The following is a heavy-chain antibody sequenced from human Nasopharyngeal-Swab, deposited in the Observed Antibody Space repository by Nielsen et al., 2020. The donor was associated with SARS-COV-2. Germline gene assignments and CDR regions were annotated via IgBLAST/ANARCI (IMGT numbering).Heavy chain of an antibody. CDR2: ISSSSSYI. D-gene: IGHD4-17*01. V-gene: IGHV3-21*01. Sequence: GESLKISCAASGFTFSSYSMNWVRQAPGKGLEWVSSISSSSSYIYYADSVKGRFTISRDNAKNSLYLQMSSLRAEDTAVYYCARARTVTTAPYYFDYWGQGTLVTVSS. J-gene: IGHJ4*02. CDR3: ARARTVTTAPYYFDY. CDR1: GFTFSSYS.